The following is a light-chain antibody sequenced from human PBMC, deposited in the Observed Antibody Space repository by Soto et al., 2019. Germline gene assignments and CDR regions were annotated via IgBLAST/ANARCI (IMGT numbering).Light chain of an antibody. CDR1: QSITNW. V-gene: IGKV1-5*03. J-gene: IGKJ3*01. CDR2: KAS. CDR3: QQYHSYPFT. Sequence: DIQMTQSPSTLSASVGDRLSITRRASQSITNWLAWYQQKPGKAPKLLIYKASSLQSEVPSRFSGSASGPEFTLTISSRQPDDFATYYCQQYHSYPFTFGPGTKVDIK.